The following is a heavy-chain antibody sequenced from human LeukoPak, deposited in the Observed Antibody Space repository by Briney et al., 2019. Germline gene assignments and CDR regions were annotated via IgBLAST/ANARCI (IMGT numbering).Heavy chain of an antibody. D-gene: IGHD3-9*01. CDR2: IYPGDSDT. V-gene: IGHV5-51*01. CDR1: GYSFTSYW. J-gene: IGHJ6*02. Sequence: GESLKISCKGSGYSFTSYWIGWVRQMPGKGLEWMGIIYPGDSDTRCSPSFQGQVTISADKSISTAYLQWSSLKASDTAMYYCARRLRYFDSVNYYYYGMDVWGQGTTVTVSS. CDR3: ARRLRYFDSVNYYYYGMDV.